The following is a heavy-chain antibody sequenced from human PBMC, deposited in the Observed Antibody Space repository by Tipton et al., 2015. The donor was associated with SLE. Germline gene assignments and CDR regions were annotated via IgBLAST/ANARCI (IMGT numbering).Heavy chain of an antibody. Sequence: GLVKPSETLSLTCTVSGDSITSDYWTWIRQPPGKGLEWIGRITNNGNTYYIPSLQSRVTMSVDTSKNHFSLKLSSVTAADTAVYYCARHDTNYGRNWFDPWGQGTLVTVSS. CDR3: ARHDTNYGRNWFDP. D-gene: IGHD2-8*01. V-gene: IGHV4-59*04. CDR1: GDSITSDY. CDR2: ITNNGNT. J-gene: IGHJ5*02.